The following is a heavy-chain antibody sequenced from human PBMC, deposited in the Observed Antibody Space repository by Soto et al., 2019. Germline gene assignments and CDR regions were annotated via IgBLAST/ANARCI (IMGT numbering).Heavy chain of an antibody. CDR1: GYGFSNYW. CDR3: GRAKTGTTHPYHFDY. CDR2: IYPGDSDT. V-gene: IGHV5-51*01. Sequence: EVQLVQSRGEVKKPGESLLISCQGSGYGFSNYWIGWVRQMPGEGLEWMGIIYPGDSDTRYSPSFRGRVTISADTSINTAYLQWASLQASDTAMYYCGRAKTGTTHPYHFDYWGQGSLVTVSS. D-gene: IGHD1-1*01. J-gene: IGHJ4*02.